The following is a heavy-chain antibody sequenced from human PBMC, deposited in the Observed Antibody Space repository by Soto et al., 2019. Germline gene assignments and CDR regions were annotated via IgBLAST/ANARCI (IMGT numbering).Heavy chain of an antibody. CDR1: GFTFSNFD. Sequence: GGSLRLSCATSGFTFSNFDMHWVRQVPGKGLEWVSAIGAARDPYYLGSVKGRFTISRENAKNSVYLQMNDLRTGDSAVYYCARAYTGRLPRRADYYYAMDVWGQGTTVTVSS. J-gene: IGHJ6*02. V-gene: IGHV3-13*05. CDR2: IGAARDP. CDR3: ARAYTGRLPRRADYYYAMDV. D-gene: IGHD2-2*02.